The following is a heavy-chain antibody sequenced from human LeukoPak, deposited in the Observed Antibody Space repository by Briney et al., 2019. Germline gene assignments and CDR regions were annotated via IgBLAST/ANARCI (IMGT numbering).Heavy chain of an antibody. CDR2: INHSGST. D-gene: IGHD6-19*01. J-gene: IGHJ3*02. Sequence: PSETLSLTCAVYGGSFSGYYWSWIRQPPGKGLEWIGEINHSGSTNYNPSLKSRVTISVDTSKNQFSLKLSSVTAADTAVYYCASTNFSSGWYGAFDIWGQGTMVTVSS. CDR3: ASTNFSSGWYGAFDI. CDR1: GGSFSGYY. V-gene: IGHV4-34*01.